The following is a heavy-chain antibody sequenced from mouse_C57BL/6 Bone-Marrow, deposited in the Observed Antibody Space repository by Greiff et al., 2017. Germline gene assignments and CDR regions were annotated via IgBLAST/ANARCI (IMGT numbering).Heavy chain of an antibody. J-gene: IGHJ1*03. Sequence: QVQLQQPGAELVRPGTSVKLSCKASGYTFPSYWMHWVKQRPGQGLEWIGVIDPSDSYTNYNQKFKGKATLTVDTSSSTAYMQLSSLTSEDSAVYYCARREGRWYFDVWGTGTTVTVSS. D-gene: IGHD3-3*01. V-gene: IGHV1-59*01. CDR3: ARREGRWYFDV. CDR1: GYTFPSYW. CDR2: IDPSDSYT.